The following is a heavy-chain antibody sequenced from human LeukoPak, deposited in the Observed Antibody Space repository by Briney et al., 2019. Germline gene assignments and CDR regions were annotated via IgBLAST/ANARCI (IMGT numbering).Heavy chain of an antibody. J-gene: IGHJ4*02. CDR3: AIRTYYYDSSGYYSLLGFDY. CDR2: ISAYNGNT. V-gene: IGHV1-18*01. Sequence: GASVKVSCKASGYTFTSYGISWVRQAPGQGLEWMGWISAYNGNTNYAQKLQGRVTMTTDTSTSTAYMELRSLRSDDTAVYYCAIRTYYYDSSGYYSLLGFDYWGQGTLVTVSS. D-gene: IGHD3-22*01. CDR1: GYTFTSYG.